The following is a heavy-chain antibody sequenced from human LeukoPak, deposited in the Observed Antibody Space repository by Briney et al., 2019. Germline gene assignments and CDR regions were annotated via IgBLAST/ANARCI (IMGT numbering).Heavy chain of an antibody. CDR2: ICHSGCT. D-gene: IGHD2-21*01. V-gene: IGHV4-30-2*01. CDR3: ARFAYYGGHCWYYFDF. Sequence: PSETLSLTCAVSGSSICSGDYSWPWIGQPLGKGLEWIGYICHSGCTYYNPSLKSRVTISVDSSKNQFSLKLSSVTAADTAMYYCARFAYYGGHCWYYFDFWGQGALVTVSS. CDR1: GSSICSGDYS. J-gene: IGHJ4*02.